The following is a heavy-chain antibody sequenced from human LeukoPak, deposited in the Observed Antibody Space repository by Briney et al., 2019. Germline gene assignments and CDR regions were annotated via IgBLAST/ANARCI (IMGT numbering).Heavy chain of an antibody. CDR3: AKERSDSNAYYSFDY. D-gene: IGHD3-22*01. V-gene: IGHV3-23*01. Sequence: GGSLRLSCAASGFTFTNYAMTWVRQGPGKRLEWVSGISGSGDGTDYAGSVRGRFTISRDNSKSTVYLQMNSLRAEDTAMYYCAKERSDSNAYYSFDYWGQGTLVTVSS. CDR2: ISGSGDGT. CDR1: GFTFTNYA. J-gene: IGHJ4*02.